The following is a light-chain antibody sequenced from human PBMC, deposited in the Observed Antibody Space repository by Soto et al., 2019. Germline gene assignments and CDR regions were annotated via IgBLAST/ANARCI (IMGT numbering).Light chain of an antibody. CDR2: GAS. V-gene: IGKV1-5*01. Sequence: DIQMTQAPPTLSASVGDRVTITCRASQIIRHYLHWSQPMPGKAPKLLIYGASTLQSGVTSRFSGSGSGTQFTLTISSLQPDDFVTYFCEHNNSYSQTFGQWTQVDI. CDR1: QIIRHY. J-gene: IGKJ1*01. CDR3: EHNNSYSQT.